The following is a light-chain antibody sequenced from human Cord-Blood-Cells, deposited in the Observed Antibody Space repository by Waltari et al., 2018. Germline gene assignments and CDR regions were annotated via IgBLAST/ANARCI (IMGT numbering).Light chain of an antibody. V-gene: IGLV2-14*01. CDR3: SSYTSSSTPYVV. CDR1: SSDVGGYNY. CDR2: DVS. J-gene: IGLJ2*01. Sequence: QSALTHPASVSGSPGQSITIACPGTSSDVGGYNYASCSQQHPGKAPKLMIYDVSNRPSGVSNRFSGSKSGNTASLTISGLQAEDEADYYCSSYTSSSTPYVVFGGGTKLTVL.